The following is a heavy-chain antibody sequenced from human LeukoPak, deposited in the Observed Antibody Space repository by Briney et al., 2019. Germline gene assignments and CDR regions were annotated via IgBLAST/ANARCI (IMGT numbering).Heavy chain of an antibody. V-gene: IGHV4-4*07. CDR1: GGSISSYY. CDR2: IYTSGST. Sequence: SETLSLTCTVSGGSISSYYWSWIRQPAGKGLEWIGRIYTSGSTNYNASLKSRVTISVDTSKNQFSLKLSSVTAADTAVYYCARNQQLEYYFDYWGQGTLVTVSS. J-gene: IGHJ4*02. CDR3: ARNQQLEYYFDY. D-gene: IGHD6-13*01.